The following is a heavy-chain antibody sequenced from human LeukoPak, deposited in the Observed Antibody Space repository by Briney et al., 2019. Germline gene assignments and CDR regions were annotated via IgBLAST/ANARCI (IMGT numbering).Heavy chain of an antibody. J-gene: IGHJ4*02. V-gene: IGHV3-74*03. D-gene: IGHD3-22*01. Sequence: GGSLRLSCAASGFTFSSYAVSWVRQAPGKGLVWVSRIDNAGSITTYADSVKGRFTISRDNAENTLYLQMNSLRVEDTAVYYCVRSAFHAGSGNYYDYWGQGTLVTVSS. CDR1: GFTFSSYA. CDR3: VRSAFHAGSGNYYDY. CDR2: IDNAGSIT.